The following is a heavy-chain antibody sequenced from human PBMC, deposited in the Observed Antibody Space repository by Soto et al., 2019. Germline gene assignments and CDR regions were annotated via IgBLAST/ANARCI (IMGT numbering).Heavy chain of an antibody. CDR1: DDFISSYY. J-gene: IGHJ6*02. Sequence: PSETLSLTCTVSDDFISSYYWNWIRQPAGKGLEWIGRVSTNGATNYNPSLESRVTMSVDTSKNQFSLKLTSVTAADTAVYFCARADYDILTGSYAMGVWGQGTTVTVSS. CDR2: VSTNGAT. D-gene: IGHD3-9*01. V-gene: IGHV4-4*07. CDR3: ARADYDILTGSYAMGV.